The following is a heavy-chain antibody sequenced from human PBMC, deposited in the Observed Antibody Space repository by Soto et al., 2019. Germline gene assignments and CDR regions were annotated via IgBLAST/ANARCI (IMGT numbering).Heavy chain of an antibody. CDR1: GYTFTSYD. V-gene: IGHV1-8*01. D-gene: IGHD6-13*01. J-gene: IGHJ4*02. CDR3: ASEHSSSWRFDY. CDR2: INPNSGNT. Sequence: QVQLVQSGAEVKKPGASVKVSCKASGYTFTSYDINWVRQATGQGLEWMGWINPNSGNTGYAQKFQGRVTMTRNTSKSTAYMELSSLRSEDTAVYYCASEHSSSWRFDYWGQGTLVTVSS.